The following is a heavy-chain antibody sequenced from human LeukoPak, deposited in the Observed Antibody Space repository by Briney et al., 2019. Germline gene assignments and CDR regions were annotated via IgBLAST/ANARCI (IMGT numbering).Heavy chain of an antibody. Sequence: GGSLRLSCAASGFTVSSTYMSWVRQAPGKGLEWVAFIRYDGSNKYYADSVKGRFTISRDNSKNTLYLQMNSLRADETAVYYCAPAQYSSNWFFDYWGQGTLVTVSS. CDR1: GFTVSSTY. CDR2: IRYDGSNK. V-gene: IGHV3-30*02. J-gene: IGHJ4*02. CDR3: APAQYSSNWFFDY. D-gene: IGHD6-13*01.